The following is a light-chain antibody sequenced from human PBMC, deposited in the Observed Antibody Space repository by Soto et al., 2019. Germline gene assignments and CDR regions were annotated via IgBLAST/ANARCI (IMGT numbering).Light chain of an antibody. V-gene: IGLV2-14*01. CDR3: SSHSATSPYV. CDR2: EVS. J-gene: IGLJ1*01. CDR1: SNDVGGYNY. Sequence: QSVLTQPASVSGSPGQSITISCTGTSNDVGGYNYVSWYQQRPGKAPKLIIYEVSHRPSGISNRFSGSKSGNTASLTISGLHVEDEADYYCSSHSATSPYVFGTGTKVTVL.